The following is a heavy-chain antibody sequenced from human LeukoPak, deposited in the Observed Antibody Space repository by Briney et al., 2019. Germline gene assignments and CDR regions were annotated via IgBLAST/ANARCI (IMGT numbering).Heavy chain of an antibody. CDR1: GFTFSTYA. Sequence: GGSLRLSCAASGFTFSTYAMSWVRQAPGKGLEWVSAISGSGGSTYYADSVKGRFTISRDNSKKALYLQMNSLRAEDTAVYYCAKTEGIAVAGTLDYWGQGTLVTVSS. V-gene: IGHV3-23*01. CDR2: ISGSGGST. J-gene: IGHJ4*02. D-gene: IGHD6-19*01. CDR3: AKTEGIAVAGTLDY.